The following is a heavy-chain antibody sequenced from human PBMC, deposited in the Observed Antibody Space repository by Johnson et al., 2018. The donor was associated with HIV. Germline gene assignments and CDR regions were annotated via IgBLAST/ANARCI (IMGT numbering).Heavy chain of an antibody. CDR2: ISYDGSNK. D-gene: IGHD4-17*01. J-gene: IGHJ3*02. V-gene: IGHV3-30*03. CDR1: GFTFSSYA. Sequence: QVQLVGSGGGVVQPGRSLRLSCAASGFTFSSYAIHWVRQAPGKGLEWVAVISYDGSNKYYADSVKGRFTISRDNSKNTLYLQMNSLRAEDTAVYYCARMSVPILRPRPSDYGDVPRAFDIWGQGTMVTVSS. CDR3: ARMSVPILRPRPSDYGDVPRAFDI.